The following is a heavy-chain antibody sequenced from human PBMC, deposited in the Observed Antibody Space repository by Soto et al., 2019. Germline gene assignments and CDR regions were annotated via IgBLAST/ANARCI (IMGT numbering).Heavy chain of an antibody. J-gene: IGHJ6*02. Sequence: AAVKVSCKASGGTFSSYAISWVRQAPGQGREWMGGSIAIFGTANYAQKFQGRVTITADESTSTAYMELSSLRSEDTAVYYCARVGEDFWSGYSKETYYYYGMDVWGQGTTVTVSS. V-gene: IGHV1-69*13. CDR1: GGTFSSYA. D-gene: IGHD3-3*01. CDR2: SIAIFGTA. CDR3: ARVGEDFWSGYSKETYYYYGMDV.